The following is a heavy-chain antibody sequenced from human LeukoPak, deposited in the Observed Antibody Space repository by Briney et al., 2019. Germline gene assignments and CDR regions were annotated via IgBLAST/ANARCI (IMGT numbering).Heavy chain of an antibody. CDR3: ASKFPYCSGGSCAL. Sequence: GGALRLSCAASGLTFSSHWMSWVRQAPGQGLEWVANISPDGDRENYVDSVKGRFSISRDNAKNSLFLQMHSLRAEDTAVYYCASKFPYCSGGSCALGGPGTLVTVSS. CDR2: ISPDGDRE. D-gene: IGHD2-15*01. CDR1: GLTFSSHW. V-gene: IGHV3-7*01. J-gene: IGHJ4*02.